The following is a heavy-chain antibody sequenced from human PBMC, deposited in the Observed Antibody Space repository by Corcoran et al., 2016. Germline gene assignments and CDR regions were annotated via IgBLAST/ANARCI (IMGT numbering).Heavy chain of an antibody. J-gene: IGHJ4*02. CDR3: ARDFFSGYYGSGRYSADY. V-gene: IGHV3-48*02. CDR2: ISSSSSTI. D-gene: IGHD3-10*01. Sequence: EVQLVESGGGLVQPGGSLRLSCAASGFTFSSYSMNWVRQAPGKGLEWVSYISSSSSTIYYADSVKGRFTISRDNAKNSLYLQMKSMRDEDTAVYYCARDFFSGYYGSGRYSADYWGQGTLVTVSS. CDR1: GFTFSSYS.